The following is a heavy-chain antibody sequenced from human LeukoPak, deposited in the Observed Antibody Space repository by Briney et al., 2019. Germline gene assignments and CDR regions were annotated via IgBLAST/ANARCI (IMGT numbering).Heavy chain of an antibody. Sequence: SVKVSCKASGGTFSSYTISWVRQAPGQGLEWMGRIIPILGIANYAQKFQGRVAITADKSTSTAYMELSSLRSEDTAVYYCARSGWNQNWFDPWGQGTLVTVSS. CDR3: ARSGWNQNWFDP. CDR1: GGTFSSYT. CDR2: IIPILGIA. J-gene: IGHJ5*02. V-gene: IGHV1-69*02. D-gene: IGHD1-14*01.